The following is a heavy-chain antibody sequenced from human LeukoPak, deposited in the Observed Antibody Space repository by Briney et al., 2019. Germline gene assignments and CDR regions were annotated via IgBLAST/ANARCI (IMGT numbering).Heavy chain of an antibody. D-gene: IGHD5-18*01. CDR3: ATRGYSYDPFDY. CDR2: ISGSGGST. J-gene: IGHJ4*02. V-gene: IGHV3-23*01. CDR1: GFTFSSYA. Sequence: GGSLRLSCSASGFTFSSYAMHWVRQAPGKGLGWVSAISGSGGSTYYADSVKGRFTISRDNSKNTLYLQMNSLRAEDTAVYYCATRGYSYDPFDYWGQGTLVTVSS.